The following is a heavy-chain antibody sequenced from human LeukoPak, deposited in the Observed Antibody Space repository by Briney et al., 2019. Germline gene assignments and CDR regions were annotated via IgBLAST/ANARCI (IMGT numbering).Heavy chain of an antibody. D-gene: IGHD6-13*01. CDR3: AKATTGYSRSRYYAFDI. J-gene: IGHJ3*02. CDR2: ISWNSGSI. CDR1: GFTFDDYA. V-gene: IGHV3-9*03. Sequence: GGSLTLSCAASGFTFDDYAMHWVRQAPGKGLEWVSGISWNSGSIRYADSVKGRFTISRDNAKNSLYLQMNSLRAEDMALYFCAKATTGYSRSRYYAFDIWGQGTMVTVSS.